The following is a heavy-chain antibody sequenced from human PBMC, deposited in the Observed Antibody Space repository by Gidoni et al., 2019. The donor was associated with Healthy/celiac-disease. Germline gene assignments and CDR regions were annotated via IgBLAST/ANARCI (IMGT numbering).Heavy chain of an antibody. V-gene: IGHV1-46*03. CDR2: INPSGGST. CDR3: ASLTTVYAFDI. CDR1: GYTFTSYY. Sequence: QVQLVQSGAEVKKPGASVTVSCKASGYTFTSYYMHWVRQAPGQGLEWMGIINPSGGSTSYAQKFQGRVTMTRDTSTSTVYMELSSLRSEDTAVYYCASLTTVYAFDIWGQGTMVTVSS. D-gene: IGHD4-4*01. J-gene: IGHJ3*02.